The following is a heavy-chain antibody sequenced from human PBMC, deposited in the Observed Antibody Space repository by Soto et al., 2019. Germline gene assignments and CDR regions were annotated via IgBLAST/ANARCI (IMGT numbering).Heavy chain of an antibody. Sequence: SETLSLTCTVSGGSISSGCYYWSWIRQHPGKGLEWIGYIYYSGSTYYNPSLKSRVTISVDTSKNQFSLKLSSVTAADTAVYYCARVFSDSSSFFDPWGQGTLVTVSS. J-gene: IGHJ5*02. CDR3: ARVFSDSSSFFDP. V-gene: IGHV4-31*03. CDR1: GGSISSGCYY. D-gene: IGHD6-13*01. CDR2: IYYSGST.